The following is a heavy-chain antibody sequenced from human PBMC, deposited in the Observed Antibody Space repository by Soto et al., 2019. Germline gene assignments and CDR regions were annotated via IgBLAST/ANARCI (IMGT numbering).Heavy chain of an antibody. D-gene: IGHD6-13*01. Sequence: PSVTLSLTCSLTGGSISGGDFYWSSSGQPPGKGLEWIGYIYYSGSTYYNPSLKSRVTISVDTSKNQFSLKLSSVTAADTAVYYCARERPDGSRLDPWGQGTLVTVSS. J-gene: IGHJ5*02. CDR1: GGSISGGDFY. CDR2: IYYSGST. V-gene: IGHV4-30-4*01. CDR3: ARERPDGSRLDP.